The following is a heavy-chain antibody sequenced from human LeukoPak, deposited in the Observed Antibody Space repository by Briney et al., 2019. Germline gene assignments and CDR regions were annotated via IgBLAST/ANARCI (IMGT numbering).Heavy chain of an antibody. D-gene: IGHD5-12*01. CDR2: INSDGSSI. V-gene: IGHV3-74*03. J-gene: IGHJ4*02. CDR1: GFTFRSYR. CDR3: AREGRVSGYDFDC. Sequence: GGSLRLLCAASGFTFRSYRMHCPPHSPGKAVVGVSRINSDGSSITYSDSVEGRFTISRDNAKKTLYLQMNSLRVGDTPVYYCAREGRVSGYDFDCWGQGTLVTVSS.